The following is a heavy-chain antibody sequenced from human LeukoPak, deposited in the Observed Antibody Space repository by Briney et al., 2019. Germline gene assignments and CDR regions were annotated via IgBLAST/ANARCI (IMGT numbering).Heavy chain of an antibody. CDR3: ARAGRAKGPFFDH. CDR1: GFTFISYC. Sequence: GGSLRLSCKASGFTFISYCMSWVRQAPGKGLEWVANIKQDGSEKYYVDSVKGRFTISRDNAKNSLYLQMNSLRAEDTAVYYCARAGRAKGPFFDHWGQGTLVTVSS. J-gene: IGHJ4*02. CDR2: IKQDGSEK. V-gene: IGHV3-7*01.